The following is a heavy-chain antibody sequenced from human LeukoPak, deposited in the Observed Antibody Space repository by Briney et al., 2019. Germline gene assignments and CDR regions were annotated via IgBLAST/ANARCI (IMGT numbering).Heavy chain of an antibody. CDR1: GFTFSNAW. Sequence: GGSLRLSCAASGFTFSNAWTSWVRQAPGKGLEWVGRIKSKTDGGTTDYAAPVEGRFTISRDDSKNTLYLQMNSLKTEDTAVYYCTTSIMITFGGVIVRRLFDYWGQGTLVTVSS. D-gene: IGHD3-16*02. CDR3: TTSIMITFGGVIVRRLFDY. V-gene: IGHV3-15*01. J-gene: IGHJ4*02. CDR2: IKSKTDGGTT.